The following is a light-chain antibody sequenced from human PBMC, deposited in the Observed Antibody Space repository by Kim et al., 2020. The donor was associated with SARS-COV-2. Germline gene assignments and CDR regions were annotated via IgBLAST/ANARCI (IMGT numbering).Light chain of an antibody. V-gene: IGKV1-9*01. CDR1: QGISSY. CDR2: AAS. CDR3: HHLNGPPLT. J-gene: IGKJ5*01. Sequence: PFPPSPSSLSASVGDRVTITCRASQGISSYLAWYQQKPGKAPKLLIYAASTLQSGVPSRFSGSGSGTDFTLTISSLQPEDFATYYCHHLNGPPLTFGQGTRLEIK.